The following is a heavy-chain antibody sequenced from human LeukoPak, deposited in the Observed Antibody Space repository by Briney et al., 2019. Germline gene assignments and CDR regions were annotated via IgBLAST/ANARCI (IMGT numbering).Heavy chain of an antibody. CDR2: IVVGSGNT. CDR1: GYTFTNYG. Sequence: ASVKVSCKASGYTFTNYGVSWVRQAPGQGLEWMGWIVVGSGNTNYAQKFQERVTITRDMSTSTAYMELSSLRSEDTAVYYCAGRGENPWAFDIWGQGTMVTVSS. V-gene: IGHV1-58*01. D-gene: IGHD3-16*01. J-gene: IGHJ3*02. CDR3: AGRGENPWAFDI.